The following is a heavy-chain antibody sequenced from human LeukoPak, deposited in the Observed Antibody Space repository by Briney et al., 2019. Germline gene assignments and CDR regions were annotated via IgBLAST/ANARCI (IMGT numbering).Heavy chain of an antibody. CDR2: INPNSGGT. CDR3: ARVTSGSYLFNY. V-gene: IGHV1-2*02. D-gene: IGHD1-26*01. J-gene: IGHJ4*02. CDR1: GYTFTGYY. Sequence: ASVKVSCKASGYTFTGYYMHWVRQAPGQGLEWMGWINPNSGGTNYAQKFQGRVTMTRDTSISTAYMELSRLRSDDTAVYYCARVTSGSYLFNYWGQGTLVTVSS.